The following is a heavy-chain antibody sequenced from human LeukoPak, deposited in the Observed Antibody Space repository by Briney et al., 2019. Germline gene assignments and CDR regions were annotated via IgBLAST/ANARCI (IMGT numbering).Heavy chain of an antibody. CDR2: ISAYNGNT. CDR1: GYTFLSYG. CDR3: AREPSGGRVGAPGGPFDY. D-gene: IGHD1-26*01. J-gene: IGHJ4*02. Sequence: ASVKVSCKASGYTFLSYGVNWVRHAPGQGLEWMGWISAYNGNTNYAQTLQDRVTMTTDTSTSTAYMELRTLRSDDTALYYCAREPSGGRVGAPGGPFDYWGQGTLVTVSS. V-gene: IGHV1-18*01.